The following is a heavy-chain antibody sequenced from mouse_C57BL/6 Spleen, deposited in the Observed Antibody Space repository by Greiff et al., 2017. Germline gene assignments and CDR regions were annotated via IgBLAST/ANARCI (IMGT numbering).Heavy chain of an antibody. CDR3: ARIILGLSYFDY. Sequence: QVQLQQSGAELVKPGASVKISCKASGYAFSSYWMNWVKQRPGKGLEWIGQIYPGDGDTNYNGKFKGKATLTADKSSSTAYMQLSSLTSEDSAVXFCARIILGLSYFDYWGQGTTLTVSS. J-gene: IGHJ2*01. V-gene: IGHV1-80*01. CDR2: IYPGDGDT. CDR1: GYAFSSYW. D-gene: IGHD4-1*01.